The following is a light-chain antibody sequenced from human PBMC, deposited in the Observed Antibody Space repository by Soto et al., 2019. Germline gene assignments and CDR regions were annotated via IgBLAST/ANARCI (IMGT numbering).Light chain of an antibody. V-gene: IGLV2-14*01. CDR2: EVN. Sequence: QSVLTQPASVSGSPGQSITISCTGSSSNVGGYNHVSWYQQHPGKAPKVMIYEVNNRPSGVYDRFSGSKSGNTASLTISGLQADDEADYYCSSYTSSSTLVFGTGTKLTVL. CDR1: SSNVGGYNH. J-gene: IGLJ1*01. CDR3: SSYTSSSTLV.